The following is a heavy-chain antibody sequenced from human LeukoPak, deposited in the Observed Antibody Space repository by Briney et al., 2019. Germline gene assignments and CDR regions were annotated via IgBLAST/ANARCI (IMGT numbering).Heavy chain of an antibody. Sequence: SETLSLTCAVYGGSFSGYYWSWIRQPPGKGLEWIGEINHSGSTNYNPSLKSRVTISVDTSKNQFSLKLSSVTGADTAVYYWARSVRSAIYRYGFMKFWGQGNLVTVSS. CDR3: ARSVRSAIYRYGFMKF. V-gene: IGHV4-34*01. J-gene: IGHJ4*02. CDR2: INHSGST. D-gene: IGHD5-18*01. CDR1: GGSFSGYY.